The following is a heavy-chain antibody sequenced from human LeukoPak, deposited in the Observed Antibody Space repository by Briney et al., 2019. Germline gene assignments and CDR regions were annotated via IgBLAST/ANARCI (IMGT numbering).Heavy chain of an antibody. V-gene: IGHV3-23*01. Sequence: GGTLRLSCAASGFTFSSYGMSWVRQAPGKGLEWVSAISGSGGSTYYADSVKGRFTISRDNSKNTLYLQMNSLRVEDTAIYYCARDGGTDYGDALDIWGQGTMVTVSS. J-gene: IGHJ3*02. CDR1: GFTFSSYG. CDR2: ISGSGGST. CDR3: ARDGGTDYGDALDI. D-gene: IGHD4-17*01.